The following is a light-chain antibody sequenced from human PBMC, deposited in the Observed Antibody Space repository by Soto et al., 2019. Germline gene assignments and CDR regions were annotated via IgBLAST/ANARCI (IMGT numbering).Light chain of an antibody. CDR3: CSYVGATPYV. J-gene: IGLJ1*01. V-gene: IGLV2-23*01. Sequence: QSALTQPASVSGSPGQSITISCTGTSSTVGGFNVVSWYQQHPGKAPKVIIYEGIKRPSGVSNRFSGSNSGSTASLTISGLQAEDEAYYDCCSYVGATPYVFGTGPKATV. CDR1: SSTVGGFNV. CDR2: EGI.